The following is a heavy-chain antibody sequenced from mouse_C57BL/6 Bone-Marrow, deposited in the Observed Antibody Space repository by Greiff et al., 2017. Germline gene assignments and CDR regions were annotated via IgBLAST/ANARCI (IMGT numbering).Heavy chain of an antibody. Sequence: EVKVVESGGGLVQPGGSMKLSCVASGFTFSNYWMNWVRQSPEKGLEWVAQIRLKSDNYATHYAESVKGRFTISRDDSKSSVYLQMNNLRAEDTGIYYCNPTYLFAYWGQGTLVTVSA. CDR3: NPTYLFAY. D-gene: IGHD5-1*01. CDR2: IRLKSDNYAT. J-gene: IGHJ3*01. V-gene: IGHV6-3*01. CDR1: GFTFSNYW.